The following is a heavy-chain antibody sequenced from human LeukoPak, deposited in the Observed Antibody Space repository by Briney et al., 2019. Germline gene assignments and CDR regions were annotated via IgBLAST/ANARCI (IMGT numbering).Heavy chain of an antibody. D-gene: IGHD3-9*01. Sequence: RASVKVSCKASGYTFTSYGISWVRQAPGQGLEWMGWISAYNGNTNYAQKLQGRVTMTTDTSTSTAYMELRSLRSDDTAVYYCARDTYYDILTGPDYWGQGTLVTVSS. CDR3: ARDTYYDILTGPDY. J-gene: IGHJ4*02. CDR2: ISAYNGNT. V-gene: IGHV1-18*01. CDR1: GYTFTSYG.